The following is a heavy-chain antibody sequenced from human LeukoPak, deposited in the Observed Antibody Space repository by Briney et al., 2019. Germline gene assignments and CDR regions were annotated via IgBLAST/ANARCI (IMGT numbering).Heavy chain of an antibody. Sequence: GGSLRLSCAASGFTVSSNYMSLVRQAPGKGLEWVSVIYSGGSTYYADSVKGRFTISRDNSKNTLYLQMNSLRAEDTAVYYCARDLGSCGSDAFDIWGQGTMVTVSS. V-gene: IGHV3-53*01. CDR1: GFTVSSNY. D-gene: IGHD3-22*01. J-gene: IGHJ3*02. CDR2: IYSGGST. CDR3: ARDLGSCGSDAFDI.